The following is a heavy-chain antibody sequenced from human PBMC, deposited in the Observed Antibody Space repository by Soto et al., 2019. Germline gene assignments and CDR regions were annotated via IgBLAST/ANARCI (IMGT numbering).Heavy chain of an antibody. Sequence: GSLRLSCAASVFTFSSYAMSWVRQAPGKGLEWVSAISGSGGSTYYADSVKGRFTISRDNSKNTLYLQMNSLRAEDTAVYYCAGSSYVWGSYRPGGWFDPWGQGTLVTVSS. CDR1: VFTFSSYA. J-gene: IGHJ5*02. CDR2: ISGSGGST. V-gene: IGHV3-23*01. D-gene: IGHD3-16*02. CDR3: AGSSYVWGSYRPGGWFDP.